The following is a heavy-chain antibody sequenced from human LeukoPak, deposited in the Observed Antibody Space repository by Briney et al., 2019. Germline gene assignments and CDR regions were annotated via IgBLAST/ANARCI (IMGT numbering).Heavy chain of an antibody. CDR2: INHSGST. CDR3: ARPAYSSSSWSDYFDY. CDR1: GYSISSGYY. V-gene: IGHV4-38-2*02. D-gene: IGHD6-6*01. Sequence: PSETLSLTRTVSGYSISSGYYWSWIRQPPGKGLEWIGEINHSGSTNYNPSLKSRVTISVDTSKNQFSLKLSSVTAADTAVYYCARPAYSSSSWSDYFDYWGQGTLVTVSS. J-gene: IGHJ4*02.